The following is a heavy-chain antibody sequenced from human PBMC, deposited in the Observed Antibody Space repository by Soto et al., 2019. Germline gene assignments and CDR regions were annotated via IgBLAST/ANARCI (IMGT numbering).Heavy chain of an antibody. CDR2: IYHSGRT. CDR1: GGSISSSNW. CDR3: ARAAAGGYSAYEVFDY. Sequence: SETLSLTCAVSGGSISSSNWWSWVRQAPGKGLEWIGEIYHSGRTNYNPSLKSRVTISVDKSKNQFSLKLSSVTAADTAVYYCARAAAGGYSAYEVFDYWGQGTLVTVSS. J-gene: IGHJ4*02. D-gene: IGHD5-12*01. V-gene: IGHV4-4*02.